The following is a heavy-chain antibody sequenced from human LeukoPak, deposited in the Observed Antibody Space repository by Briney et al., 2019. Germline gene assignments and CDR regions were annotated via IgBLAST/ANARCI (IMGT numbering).Heavy chain of an antibody. D-gene: IGHD5-12*01. V-gene: IGHV3-15*01. CDR3: TTDGYSGYEGLYDD. Sequence: GGSLRPSCAAPGITFSNTWMSWVRQAPGKGLEWVGRTKRTNDGGATDYAGTVKGRLIISRDDSKNKLYLQMDSLKTEDTAVYYCTTDGYSGYEGLYDDWGQGTLVTVSS. CDR1: GITFSNTW. CDR2: TKRTNDGGAT. J-gene: IGHJ4*02.